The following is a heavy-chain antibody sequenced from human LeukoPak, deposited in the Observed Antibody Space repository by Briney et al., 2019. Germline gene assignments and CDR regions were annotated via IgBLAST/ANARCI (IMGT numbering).Heavy chain of an antibody. CDR2: ISSSSTTI. D-gene: IGHD2-2*01. Sequence: GGSLRLSWAASGFTFSSYSMNWVRQAPGKGREWVSYISSSSTTIHYADSVKGRFTISRDNAKNSLYLQMNSLRAEDTAVYYCARDGGYCSSTNCYLGVWGQGTMVTVSS. CDR1: GFTFSSYS. CDR3: ARDGGYCSSTNCYLGV. V-gene: IGHV3-48*01. J-gene: IGHJ3*01.